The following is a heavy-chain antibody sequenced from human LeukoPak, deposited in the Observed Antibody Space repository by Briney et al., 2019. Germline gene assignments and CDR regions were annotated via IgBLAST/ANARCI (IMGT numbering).Heavy chain of an antibody. Sequence: GGSLRLSCAASGFTFSSYAMSWVRQAPGKGLEWVSAINGSGGSTYFADSVKGRFTISRDNSKNTLYLQMNSLRAEDTAVYYCAKQPFWSAYSGAFDIWGLGTVVTVSS. V-gene: IGHV3-23*01. D-gene: IGHD3-3*02. J-gene: IGHJ3*02. CDR1: GFTFSSYA. CDR3: AKQPFWSAYSGAFDI. CDR2: INGSGGST.